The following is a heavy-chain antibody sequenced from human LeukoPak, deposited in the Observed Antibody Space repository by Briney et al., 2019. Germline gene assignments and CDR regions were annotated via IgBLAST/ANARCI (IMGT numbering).Heavy chain of an antibody. CDR2: IYADGSS. D-gene: IGHD3-10*01. V-gene: IGHV4-61*02. CDR3: AGGYYYRT. CDR1: GGSVGSDNSY. Sequence: SETLSLTCTVSGGSVGSDNSYWNWIRQPAGKGLEWIGRIYADGSSTYNPSLKSRVTILVDTSKHQFSLRLSSMSAADTAVYYCAGGYYYRTWGQGTLVTVPS. J-gene: IGHJ4*02.